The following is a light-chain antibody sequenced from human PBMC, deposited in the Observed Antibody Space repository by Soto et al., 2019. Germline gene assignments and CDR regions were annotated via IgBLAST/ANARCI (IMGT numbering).Light chain of an antibody. Sequence: IPLTQSPSSLSASVGDRVTITCRASQDINSYLAWYQLKPGEAPKLLISAASTLQIGVPSRFGGSGSGTIFTLAISGLQPEDFATYYCQQSYITPWTFGQGTRLEIK. CDR3: QQSYITPWT. V-gene: IGKV1-39*01. CDR2: AAS. CDR1: QDINSY. J-gene: IGKJ5*01.